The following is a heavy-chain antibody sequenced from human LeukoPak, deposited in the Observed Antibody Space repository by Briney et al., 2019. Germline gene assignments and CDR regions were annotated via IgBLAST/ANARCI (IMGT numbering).Heavy chain of an antibody. CDR3: ARVEGIQPWWRGMDV. J-gene: IGHJ6*04. Sequence: GASVKVSCKASGYTFTSYGISWVRQAPGQGLEWMGWISAYNGNTNYAQKLQGRVTMTTDTSSSTAYMELRSLRSDDTAVYYCARVEGIQPWWRGMDVWGKGTTVTVSS. V-gene: IGHV1-18*04. CDR1: GYTFTSYG. CDR2: ISAYNGNT. D-gene: IGHD5-18*01.